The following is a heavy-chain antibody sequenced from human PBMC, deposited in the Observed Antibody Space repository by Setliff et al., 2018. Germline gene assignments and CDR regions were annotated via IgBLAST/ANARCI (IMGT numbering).Heavy chain of an antibody. J-gene: IGHJ6*02. D-gene: IGHD6-13*01. V-gene: IGHV4-59*01. CDR1: GGSISSYY. CDR3: ARDEGSSYFYCMDV. Sequence: SETLSLTCTVSGGSISSYYWSWIRQPPGKGLEWIGYIYYSGSTNYNPSLPSRVTISVDTSKNQFSLKLSSVTAADTAVYYCARDEGSSYFYCMDVWGQGTTVTVSS. CDR2: IYYSGST.